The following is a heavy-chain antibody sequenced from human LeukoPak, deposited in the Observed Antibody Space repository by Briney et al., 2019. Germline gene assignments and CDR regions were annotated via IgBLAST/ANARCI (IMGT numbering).Heavy chain of an antibody. J-gene: IGHJ4*02. Sequence: SETLSLTCTVSGGSISSYYWSWIRQPAGKGREWIGYIYTSGSTNYNPSLKSGVTISLDTSKNQFSLKLSSVSAAETAVYYCAIRQTYFDYWGQGTLVTVS. D-gene: IGHD4-17*01. CDR3: AIRQTYFDY. V-gene: IGHV4-4*09. CDR2: IYTSGST. CDR1: GGSISSYY.